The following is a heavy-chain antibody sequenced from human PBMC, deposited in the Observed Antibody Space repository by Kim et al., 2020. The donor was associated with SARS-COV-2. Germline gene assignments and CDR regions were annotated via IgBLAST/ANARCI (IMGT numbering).Heavy chain of an antibody. D-gene: IGHD3-16*02. Sequence: SETLSLTCTVSGGSISSGGYYWSWIRQHPGKGLEWIGYIYYSGSTYYNPSLKSRVTISVDTSKNQFSLTLSSMTTADTAVYYCARATMITFGGVIDHFDYWGQGTLVTVSS. J-gene: IGHJ4*02. CDR3: ARATMITFGGVIDHFDY. CDR1: GGSISSGGYY. V-gene: IGHV4-31*03. CDR2: IYYSGST.